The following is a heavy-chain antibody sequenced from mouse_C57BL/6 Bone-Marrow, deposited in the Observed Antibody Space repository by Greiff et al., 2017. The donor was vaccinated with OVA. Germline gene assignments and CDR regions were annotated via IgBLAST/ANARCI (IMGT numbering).Heavy chain of an antibody. Sequence: QVQLQQSGPELVKPGASVKISCKASGYAFSSSWMNWVKQRPGKGLEWIGRIYPGDGDTNYNGKFKGKATLTADKSSSTAYMQLSSLTSEDSAVYFCAKGYYDYDRGGWYFDVWGTGTTVTVSS. D-gene: IGHD2-4*01. CDR1: GYAFSSSW. CDR3: AKGYYDYDRGGWYFDV. V-gene: IGHV1-82*01. CDR2: IYPGDGDT. J-gene: IGHJ1*03.